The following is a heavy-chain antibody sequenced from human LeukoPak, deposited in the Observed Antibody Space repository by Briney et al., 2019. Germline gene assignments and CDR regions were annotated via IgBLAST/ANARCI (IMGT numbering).Heavy chain of an antibody. J-gene: IGHJ4*02. V-gene: IGHV4-39*01. CDR1: GGSISSNANY. D-gene: IGHD6-19*01. CDR3: ARHPGYSSGLY. CDR2: IYYSGST. Sequence: SETLSLTCTVSGGSISSNANYWGWIRQPPGKGLEWIGSIYYSGSTYYNPSLKSRVTISVDTSKNQFSLNLRSLTAADTAVSYCARHPGYSSGLYWGQGTLVTVSS.